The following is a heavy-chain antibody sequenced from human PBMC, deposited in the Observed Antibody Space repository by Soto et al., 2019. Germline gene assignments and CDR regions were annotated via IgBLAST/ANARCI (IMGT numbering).Heavy chain of an antibody. V-gene: IGHV4-30-4*01. D-gene: IGHD2-2*01. CDR2: IYYSGST. CDR3: ARELVVPAAMTENWFDP. Sequence: PSETLSLTCTVSGGSISSGDYYWSWIRQPPGKGLEWIGYIYYSGSTYYNPSLKSRVTISVDTSKNQFSLKLSSVTAADTAVYYCARELVVPAAMTENWFDPWGQGTLVTV. CDR1: GGSISSGDYY. J-gene: IGHJ5*02.